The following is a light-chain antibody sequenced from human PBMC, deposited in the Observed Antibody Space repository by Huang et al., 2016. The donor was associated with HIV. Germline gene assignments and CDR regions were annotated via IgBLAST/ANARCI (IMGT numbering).Light chain of an antibody. J-gene: IGKJ4*01. CDR3: QQTYSTPLT. V-gene: IGKV1-39*01. Sequence: DIQMTQSPSALSASVGDRVSITCRASHYIGSYLHWYQQKPGKAPNLLIYAASNLQGGVPSRFSGSGSGTQFTLNISSLQPDDIASYYCQQTYSTPLTFGGRTKVEIK. CDR2: AAS. CDR1: HYIGSY.